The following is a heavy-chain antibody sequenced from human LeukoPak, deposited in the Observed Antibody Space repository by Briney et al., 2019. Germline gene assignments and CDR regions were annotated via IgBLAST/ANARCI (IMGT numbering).Heavy chain of an antibody. CDR3: ARDIIVGTTRWFDP. CDR2: IYYSGST. D-gene: IGHD1-26*01. V-gene: IGHV4-31*03. CDR1: GGSISSGGSY. Sequence: SETLSLTCTVSGGSISSGGSYWSWIRQHPGKGLGWIGYIYYSGSTYYNPSLESRVTISVDTSKNQFSLKLSSVTAADTAMYYCARDIIVGTTRWFDPWGQGTLVTVSS. J-gene: IGHJ5*02.